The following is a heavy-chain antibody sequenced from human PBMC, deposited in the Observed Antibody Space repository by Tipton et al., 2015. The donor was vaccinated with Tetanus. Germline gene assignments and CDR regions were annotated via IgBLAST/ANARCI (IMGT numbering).Heavy chain of an antibody. CDR3: ARERSSGWFDP. CDR2: ISNSGSHM. CDR1: GFTFSDSA. D-gene: IGHD1-26*01. J-gene: IGHJ5*02. V-gene: IGHV3-21*06. Sequence: SLRLSCAASGFTFSDSAMNWVRQAPGKGLEWVSSISNSGSHMYYAESVRGRFSISRDNAKSSLYLQMNTLRADDTALYYCARERSSGWFDPWGRGTLVTVSS.